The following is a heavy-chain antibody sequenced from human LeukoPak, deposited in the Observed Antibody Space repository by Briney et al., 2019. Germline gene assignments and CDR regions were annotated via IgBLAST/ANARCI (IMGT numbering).Heavy chain of an antibody. Sequence: ASVTVSFTASGYTFTIYGISWVRQAPRQGLEWMGWISAYNGNTKYAQKLQGRVTITTDTSTSTAYMELRSLRSDDTAVFYCARDMGVPAASYFFDYWGQGTLVTVSS. CDR3: ARDMGVPAASYFFDY. CDR2: ISAYNGNT. CDR1: GYTFTIYG. J-gene: IGHJ4*02. V-gene: IGHV1-18*01. D-gene: IGHD2-2*01.